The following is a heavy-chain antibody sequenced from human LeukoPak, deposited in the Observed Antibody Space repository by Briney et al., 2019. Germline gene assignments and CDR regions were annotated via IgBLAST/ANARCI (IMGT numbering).Heavy chain of an antibody. J-gene: IGHJ4*02. CDR1: GFTFSNAW. D-gene: IGHD1-26*01. CDR2: IKSKTDGGTT. Sequence: GGSLRLSCAASGFTFSNAWMSWVRQAPGKGLEWVGRIKSKTDGGTTDYAAPVKGRFTISRDDSKNTLYLQMNSLKTEDTAVYYCTTLSGIWGEIDYWGQGTLVTVSS. CDR3: TTLSGIWGEIDY. V-gene: IGHV3-15*01.